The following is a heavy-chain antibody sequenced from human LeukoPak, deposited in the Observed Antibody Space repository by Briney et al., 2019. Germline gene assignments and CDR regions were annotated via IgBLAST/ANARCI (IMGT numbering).Heavy chain of an antibody. CDR1: GGSFSGYY. D-gene: IGHD6-13*01. CDR3: ASSSWYGKFDY. J-gene: IGHJ4*02. Sequence: SETLSLTCAVYGGSFSGYYWSWIRQPPGKGLEWIGYIYYSGSTNYNPSLKSRVTISVDTSKNQFSLKLSSVTAADTAVYYCASSSWYGKFDYWGQGTLVTVSS. V-gene: IGHV4-59*08. CDR2: IYYSGST.